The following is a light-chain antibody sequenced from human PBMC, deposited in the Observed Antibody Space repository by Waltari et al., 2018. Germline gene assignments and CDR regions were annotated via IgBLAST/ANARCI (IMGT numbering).Light chain of an antibody. V-gene: IGKV1-39*01. J-gene: IGKJ5*01. Sequence: DIQMTQSPTSLSASVGDAVTITCRASQSIRTYVSWYQQKPGKAPRVLIYGASILETGVPSRFSGSGSGTDFTITISGLQPEDVATYYCQQSYSSPPITFGQGTRLEIK. CDR1: QSIRTY. CDR2: GAS. CDR3: QQSYSSPPIT.